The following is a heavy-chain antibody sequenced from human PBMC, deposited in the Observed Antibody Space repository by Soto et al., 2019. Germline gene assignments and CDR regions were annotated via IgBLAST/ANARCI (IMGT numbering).Heavy chain of an antibody. Sequence: QLVQSGAEVKKPGESLRISCKGSGYSFTTYWISWVRQMPGKGLEWMGRIDPSDSYTNYSPSFHGHVTISADKSVSTAYLQWSSLQASDTAMYYCATHDYFDSAGYSYTAAFDVWGQGTMVTVSS. CDR1: GYSFTTYW. D-gene: IGHD3-22*01. CDR2: IDPSDSYT. CDR3: ATHDYFDSAGYSYTAAFDV. V-gene: IGHV5-10-1*01. J-gene: IGHJ3*01.